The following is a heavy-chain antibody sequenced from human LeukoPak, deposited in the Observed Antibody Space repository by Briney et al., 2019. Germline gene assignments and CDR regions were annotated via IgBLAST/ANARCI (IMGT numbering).Heavy chain of an antibody. J-gene: IGHJ4*02. CDR2: VNHIGST. CDR3: ARGRGVLRWSADRLYYFDY. Sequence: ESLSPTSALYGGSFSGYYWSWIRHPPGNGLEWIGEVNHIGSTNYNPSLKSRVTTSEDTPKNQFSLKLSSVTAGDTAVYYCARGRGVLRWSADRLYYFDYWGQGTLVTVSS. D-gene: IGHD4-23*01. V-gene: IGHV4-34*01. CDR1: GGSFSGYY.